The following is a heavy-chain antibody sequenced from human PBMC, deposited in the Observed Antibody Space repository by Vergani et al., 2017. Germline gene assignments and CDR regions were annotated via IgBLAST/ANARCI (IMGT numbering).Heavy chain of an antibody. D-gene: IGHD3-22*01. V-gene: IGHV5-10-1*03. Sequence: EVQLVQSGAEVKKPGESLRISCKGSGYSFTSYWIIWVRQMPGKGLEWMGRIDPSDSYTNYSPSFQGHVTISADKSTSTAYLQWSSLKASDTAMYYCARVGWSYYDSSGYYYAPGGWFDPWGQGTLVTVSS. CDR1: GYSFTSYW. J-gene: IGHJ5*02. CDR3: ARVGWSYYDSSGYYYAPGGWFDP. CDR2: IDPSDSYT.